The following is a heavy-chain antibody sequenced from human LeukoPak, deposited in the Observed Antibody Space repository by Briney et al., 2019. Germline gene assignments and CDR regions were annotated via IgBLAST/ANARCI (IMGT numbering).Heavy chain of an antibody. CDR3: VREGAPPVGDWFDP. D-gene: IGHD1-26*01. CDR1: GYNFRSYW. Sequence: GESLKISCKASGYNFRSYWIAWVRQMPGKGLEWMGIIYPGDSDTRYSPSFQGQVTISADKSISTAYLQWSSLKASDTAMYYCVREGAPPVGDWFDPWGQGTLVTVSS. J-gene: IGHJ5*02. CDR2: IYPGDSDT. V-gene: IGHV5-51*01.